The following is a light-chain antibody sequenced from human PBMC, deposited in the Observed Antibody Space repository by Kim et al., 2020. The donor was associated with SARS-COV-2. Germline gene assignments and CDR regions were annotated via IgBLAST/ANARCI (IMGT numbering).Light chain of an antibody. V-gene: IGKV3D-15*01. CDR1: QTITTN. CDR3: QQYHNWPPYT. J-gene: IGKJ2*01. CDR2: AAS. Sequence: VSPGERVTLSCRASQTITTNLAWYQQKPGRAPRLLIYAASTRTTDIPARFRGSGSGTEFTLTISSLQSEDFAVYYCQQYHNWPPYTFGQGPSWRS.